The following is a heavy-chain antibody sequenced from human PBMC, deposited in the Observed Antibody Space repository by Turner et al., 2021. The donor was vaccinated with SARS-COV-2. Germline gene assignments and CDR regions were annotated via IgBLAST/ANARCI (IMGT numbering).Heavy chain of an antibody. D-gene: IGHD4-4*01. CDR2: VVPIFGKS. CDR1: GDKFSTNG. V-gene: IGHV1-69*01. CDR3: AREGYSGHFDH. Sequence: QVHLVQSGAEVKTPGSAVKVSCKVSGDKFSTNGISWVRQAPGKGLEWMGGVVPIFGKSNYAQKVQGRVTITADELTTTAYMELSRLTSEDTAVYFCAREGYSGHFDHWGQGTLVTVSS. J-gene: IGHJ4*02.